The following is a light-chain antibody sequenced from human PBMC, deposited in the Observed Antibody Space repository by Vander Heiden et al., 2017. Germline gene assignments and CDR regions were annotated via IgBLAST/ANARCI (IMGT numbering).Light chain of an antibody. CDR1: QSVNTNF. V-gene: IGKV3-20*01. CDR3: QQYGTSPVT. Sequence: EIVLKQSPDTLSLSPGERATLSCRASQSVNTNFLAWYQQKPGQAPRLLMSGASSRATGVPDRFSGSGSGTDFTLIISRLESEDCAVYFCQQYGTSPVTFGQGTRLELK. J-gene: IGKJ5*01. CDR2: GAS.